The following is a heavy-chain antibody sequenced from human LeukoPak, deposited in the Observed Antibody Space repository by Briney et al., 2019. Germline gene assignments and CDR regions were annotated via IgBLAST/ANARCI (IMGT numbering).Heavy chain of an antibody. Sequence: SETLSLTCTVSGGSISSSSYYWGWIRQPPGKGLEWIGSIYYSGSTYYNPSLKSRVAISIDTSKNQFSLKPSSVTAADTAVYYCARYSYGYKYFDYWGQGTLVTVSS. V-gene: IGHV4-39*07. J-gene: IGHJ4*02. CDR1: GGSISSSSYY. CDR2: IYYSGST. CDR3: ARYSYGYKYFDY. D-gene: IGHD5-18*01.